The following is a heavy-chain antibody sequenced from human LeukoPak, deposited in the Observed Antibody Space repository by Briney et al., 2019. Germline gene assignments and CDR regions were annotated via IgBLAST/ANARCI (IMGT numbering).Heavy chain of an antibody. CDR2: IYSGGST. D-gene: IGHD3-22*01. V-gene: IGHV3-53*01. CDR3: ARGRYYDSSCYYTSCFNC. Sequence: GGSLRLSCAASGFTVSSNYMSWVRQAPGKGLEWVSVIYSGGSTYYADSVKGRFTISRDNSKNTLYLQMNSLRAEDTAVYYCARGRYYDSSCYYTSCFNCGGQGTLVTVSS. J-gene: IGHJ4*01. CDR1: GFTVSSNY.